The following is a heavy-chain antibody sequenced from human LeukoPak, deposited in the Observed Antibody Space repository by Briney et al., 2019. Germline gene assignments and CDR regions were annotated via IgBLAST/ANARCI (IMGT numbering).Heavy chain of an antibody. CDR2: IYYSGST. V-gene: IGHV4-59*12. J-gene: IGHJ4*02. CDR1: GGSISSYY. CDR3: ATVALIVGATLDY. D-gene: IGHD1-26*01. Sequence: SETLSLTCTVSGGSISSYYCSWIRQPPGKGLECIGYIYYSGSTYYNPSLKSRVTISVDTYKNQFSLKLSSVTAADTAVYYCATVALIVGATLDYWGQGTLVTVSS.